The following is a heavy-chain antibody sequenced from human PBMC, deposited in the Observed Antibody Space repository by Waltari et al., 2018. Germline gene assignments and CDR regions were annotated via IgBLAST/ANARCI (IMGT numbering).Heavy chain of an antibody. CDR1: GGSISSCSYY. D-gene: IGHD5-12*01. CDR2: IYYSGST. V-gene: IGHV4-39*07. J-gene: IGHJ4*02. CDR3: AREYSGYDWGLDY. Sequence: QLQLQESGPGLVKPSETLSLTCTVSGGSISSCSYYWGWIRQPPGKGLEWIGSIYYSGSTYYNPSLKSRVTISVDTSKNQFSLKLSSVTAADTAVYYCAREYSGYDWGLDYWGQGTLVTVSS.